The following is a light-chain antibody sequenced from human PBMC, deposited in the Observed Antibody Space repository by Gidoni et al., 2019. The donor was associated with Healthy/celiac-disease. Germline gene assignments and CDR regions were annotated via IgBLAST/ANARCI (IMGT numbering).Light chain of an antibody. J-gene: IGKJ1*01. Sequence: ELVLTQSPGTLALSPGERATLSCSASQSVTSSYLAWYQQKPGQAPRLLIYGASSRATGIPDRFSGSGSGTDFTLTISRLGPEDFAVYYCQQYGSSPPWTFGQGTKVEIK. CDR2: GAS. CDR3: QQYGSSPPWT. CDR1: QSVTSSY. V-gene: IGKV3-20*01.